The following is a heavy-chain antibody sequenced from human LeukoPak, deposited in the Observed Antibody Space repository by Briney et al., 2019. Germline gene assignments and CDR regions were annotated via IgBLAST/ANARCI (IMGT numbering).Heavy chain of an antibody. V-gene: IGHV3-21*01. CDR1: GFTFSSYS. J-gene: IGHJ4*02. Sequence: GGSLRLSCEASGFTFSSYSMNWVRQAPGKGLEWVSSISSSSSYIYYADSVKGRFTISRDNAKNSLYLQMNSLRAEDTAVYYCARDRVAGIFDYWGQGTLVTVSS. CDR2: ISSSSSYI. D-gene: IGHD6-19*01. CDR3: ARDRVAGIFDY.